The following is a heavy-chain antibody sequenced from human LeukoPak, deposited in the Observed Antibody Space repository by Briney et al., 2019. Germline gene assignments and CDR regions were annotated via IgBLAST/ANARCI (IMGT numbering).Heavy chain of an antibody. V-gene: IGHV5-51*01. J-gene: IGHJ4*02. CDR2: MYLGDSET. Sequence: GESLKISCKGSGFTFTKYWIGWVRQMPGKGLEWMGIMYLGDSETRYSPSFQGQVTISADKSISTVFLQWSSLEASDTAMYYCVRHEGSISGWPFDYWGQGTLVTASS. D-gene: IGHD6-19*01. CDR1: GFTFTKYW. CDR3: VRHEGSISGWPFDY.